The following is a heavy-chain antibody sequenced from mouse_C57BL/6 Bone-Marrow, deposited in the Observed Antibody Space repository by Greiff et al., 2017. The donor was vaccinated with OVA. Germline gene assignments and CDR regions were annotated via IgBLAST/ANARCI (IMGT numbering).Heavy chain of an antibody. CDR2: IYPSDSET. J-gene: IGHJ4*01. CDR1: GYTFTSYW. D-gene: IGHD1-1*01. CDR3: AARYGRYAMDY. V-gene: IGHV1-61*01. Sequence: QVQLQQPGAELVRPGSSVKLSCKASGYTFTSYWMDWVKQRPGQGLEWIGNIYPSDSETHYNQKFKDKATLTVDKSSSTAYMQLSSLTSEDSAVYYCAARYGRYAMDYWGQGTSVTVSS.